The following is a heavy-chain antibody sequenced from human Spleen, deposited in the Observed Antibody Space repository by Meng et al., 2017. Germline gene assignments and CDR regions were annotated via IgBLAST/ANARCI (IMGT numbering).Heavy chain of an antibody. Sequence: GESLKISCAASGFTVYNYYMIWVRQAPGKGLEWVSVIYSGGSTYHADSVKGRFTISRDNSKNTLYLQMNSLRAEDTAVYYCARDHDPYSGYDWNYYYGMDVWGQGTTVTVSS. D-gene: IGHD5-12*01. CDR1: GFTVYNYY. CDR3: ARDHDPYSGYDWNYYYGMDV. V-gene: IGHV3-66*02. CDR2: IYSGGST. J-gene: IGHJ6*02.